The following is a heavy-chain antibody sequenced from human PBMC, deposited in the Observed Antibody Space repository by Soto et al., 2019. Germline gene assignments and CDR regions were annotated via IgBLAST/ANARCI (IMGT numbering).Heavy chain of an antibody. CDR1: GYSFTSYW. J-gene: IGHJ6*02. CDR2: IYPGDSDT. Sequence: XESLKISCRGSGYSFTSYWIDWGRQMPGKGLEWMGIIYPGDSDTRYSPSVQGQFTISADKSNSTAFLQWSSLKASDTAMYYCARHKRLRFREWLFLDGMDVWGQGTTVTVSS. V-gene: IGHV5-51*01. D-gene: IGHD3-3*01. CDR3: ARHKRLRFREWLFLDGMDV.